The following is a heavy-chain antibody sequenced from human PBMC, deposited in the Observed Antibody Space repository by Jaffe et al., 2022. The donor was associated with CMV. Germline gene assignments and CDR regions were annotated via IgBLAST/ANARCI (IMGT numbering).Heavy chain of an antibody. J-gene: IGHJ4*02. CDR1: GFTFSNYT. CDR2: VVRSGDST. Sequence: EVQLLESGGGLVQPGGSLRLSCAASGFTFSNYTMTWVRQAPGKGLEWVSTVVRSGDSTYHADSVKGRFTISRDNSRQTLFLQMNSLRVEDTAMYYCVRGIFAPDYWGQGTLVTVSP. V-gene: IGHV3-23*01. D-gene: IGHD2-15*01. CDR3: VRGIFAPDY.